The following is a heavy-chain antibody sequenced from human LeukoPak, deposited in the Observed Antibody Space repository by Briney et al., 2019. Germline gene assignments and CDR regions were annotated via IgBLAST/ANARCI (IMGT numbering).Heavy chain of an antibody. J-gene: IGHJ4*02. CDR3: ARVSGTYYPVDY. Sequence: PGGSLRLSCAATGFGFRYHWMSWVRHVAGEGLEWVANINQDGSEGDYVDSVKGRFTISRDNAKSSLFLQMNSLRAEDTAVYYCARVSGTYYPVDYWGQGTVVTVSP. CDR1: GFGFRYHW. CDR2: INQDGSEG. D-gene: IGHD1-26*01. V-gene: IGHV3-7*01.